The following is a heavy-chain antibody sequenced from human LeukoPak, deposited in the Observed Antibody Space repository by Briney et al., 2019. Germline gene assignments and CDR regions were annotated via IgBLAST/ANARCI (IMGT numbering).Heavy chain of an antibody. J-gene: IGHJ4*02. Sequence: PGGSLLLSCAASGFPFSSYAMSWVRQAPGKGLEWVSGICGSGDNTYYADSVKGRFTISRDNSKNTLYVQVNSLGTEDTAAYYCAKGSYYDSSGSFYFDYWGQGTLVTVSS. D-gene: IGHD3-22*01. V-gene: IGHV3-23*01. CDR1: GFPFSSYA. CDR3: AKGSYYDSSGSFYFDY. CDR2: ICGSGDNT.